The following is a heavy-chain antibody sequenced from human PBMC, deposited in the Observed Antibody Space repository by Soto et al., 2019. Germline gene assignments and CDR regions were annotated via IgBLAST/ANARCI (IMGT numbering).Heavy chain of an antibody. CDR3: AGTTSYDCHHDVHSCHAPRSTDL. V-gene: IGHV6-1*01. J-gene: IGHJ2*01. CDR1: GGSVSSNSAA. Sequence: LSLTCAISGGSVSSNSAAWNWIRLSPSRGLEWLARTYYRSRWYNDYAVSVRSRITVNPDTSKNQFSLQLTSVTPEDTAVYYCAGTTSYDCHHDVHSCHAPRSTDL. D-gene: IGHD1-7*01. CDR2: TYYRSRWYN.